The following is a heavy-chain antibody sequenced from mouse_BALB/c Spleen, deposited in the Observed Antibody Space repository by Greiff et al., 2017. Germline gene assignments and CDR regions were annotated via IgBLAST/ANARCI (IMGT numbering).Heavy chain of an antibody. V-gene: IGHV5-17*02. CDR2: ISSGSSTI. CDR1: GFTFSSFG. J-gene: IGHJ4*01. D-gene: IGHD3-3*01. CDR3: ARCEARDYYAMDY. Sequence: EVQLVESGGGLVQPGGSRKLSCAASGFTFSSFGMHWVRQAPEKGLEWVAYISSGSSTIYYADTVKGRFTISRDNPKNTLFLQMTSLRSEDTAMYYCARCEARDYYAMDYWGQGTSVTVSS.